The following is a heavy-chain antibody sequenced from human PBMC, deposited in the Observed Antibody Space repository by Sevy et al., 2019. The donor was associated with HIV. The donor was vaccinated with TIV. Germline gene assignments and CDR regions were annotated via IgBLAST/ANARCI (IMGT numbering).Heavy chain of an antibody. CDR1: GFTFGDYA. CDR2: IRSKAYGGTT. D-gene: IGHD2-2*01. V-gene: IGHV3-49*03. Sequence: GGSLRLSCTASGFTFGDYAMSWFRQAPGKGLEWVGFIRSKAYGGTTEYAASVKGRFTISRDDSKIIAYLQMNSLKTEDTAVYYCTRGGYCSSTSCYRGSANNWFDPWGQGTLVTVSS. CDR3: TRGGYCSSTSCYRGSANNWFDP. J-gene: IGHJ5*02.